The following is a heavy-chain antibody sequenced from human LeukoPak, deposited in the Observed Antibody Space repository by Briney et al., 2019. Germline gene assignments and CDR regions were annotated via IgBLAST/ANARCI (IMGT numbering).Heavy chain of an antibody. CDR3: ARSPSMVRGHFDY. D-gene: IGHD3-10*01. Sequence: SETLSLTCAVYGGSFSGYYWSWIRQPPGKGLEWIGEINHSGSTNYNPSLKSRVTISVDTSKNQFSLKLSSVTAADTAVYYCARSPSMVRGHFDYWGQGILVTVSS. CDR1: GGSFSGYY. V-gene: IGHV4-34*01. J-gene: IGHJ4*02. CDR2: INHSGST.